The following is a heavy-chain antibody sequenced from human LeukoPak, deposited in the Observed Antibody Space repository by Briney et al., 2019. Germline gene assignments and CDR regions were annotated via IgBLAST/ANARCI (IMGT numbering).Heavy chain of an antibody. CDR3: ARDSLPPGITIFGKMTTDLYYFDY. Sequence: GGSLRLSCAVSGFTVSGNYMSWVRQAPGKGLEWVSLIYSGGTTYYADSVKGRFTISRDNAKNSLYLQMNSLRAEDTAVYYCARDSLPPGITIFGKMTTDLYYFDYWGQGTLVTVSS. J-gene: IGHJ4*02. V-gene: IGHV3-53*01. CDR2: IYSGGTT. CDR1: GFTVSGNY. D-gene: IGHD3-3*01.